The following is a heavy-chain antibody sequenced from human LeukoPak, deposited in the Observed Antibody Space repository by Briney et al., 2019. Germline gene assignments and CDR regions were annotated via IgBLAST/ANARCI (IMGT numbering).Heavy chain of an antibody. CDR1: GFTVSSNY. D-gene: IGHD3-22*01. CDR3: ARDYYDSSSGY. J-gene: IGHJ4*02. V-gene: IGHV3-66*01. CDR2: IYSGGST. Sequence: GGSLRLSCAASGFTVSSNYMSWVRQAPGKGLEWVSVIYSGGSTYYADSVKGTFTISRDNSKNTLYLQMNSLRAEDTAVYYCARDYYDSSSGYWGQGTLVTVSS.